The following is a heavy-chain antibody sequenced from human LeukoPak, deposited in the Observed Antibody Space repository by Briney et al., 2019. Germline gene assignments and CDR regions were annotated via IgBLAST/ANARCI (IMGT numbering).Heavy chain of an antibody. J-gene: IGHJ4*02. D-gene: IGHD6-13*01. CDR3: ARDTAGFDY. Sequence: GGSLRLSCAASGFTFSSYGMHWVRQAPGKGLEWVANINQDGSEKYYVDSVKGRFTISRDNAKNSLFLQMNSLRAEDAAVYYCARDTAGFDYWGQGTLVTVSS. CDR2: INQDGSEK. V-gene: IGHV3-7*04. CDR1: GFTFSSYG.